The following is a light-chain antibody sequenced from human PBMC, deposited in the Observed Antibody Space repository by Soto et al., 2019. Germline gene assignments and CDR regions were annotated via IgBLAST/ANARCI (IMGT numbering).Light chain of an antibody. CDR1: SSNIGLNT. CDR2: TKN. J-gene: IGLJ3*02. V-gene: IGLV1-44*01. CDR3: AAWDESLTGWV. Sequence: QSVLTQPPSASGTPGQGVTMSWSGSSSNIGLNTVNWYQQFPGTAPKHRIYTKNQRPSGVPDRFYGSKSGNSASLAISWLQSGDAAEYYCAAWDESLTGWVFGGGTKLTVL.